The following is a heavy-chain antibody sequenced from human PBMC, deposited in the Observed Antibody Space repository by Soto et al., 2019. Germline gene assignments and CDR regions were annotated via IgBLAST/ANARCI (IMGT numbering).Heavy chain of an antibody. D-gene: IGHD5-12*01. CDR2: VIPFLSIA. Sequence: QVHLVQSGAEVKKPGSSVKVSCKTSGGTFSSYTISWVRQAPGQGLEWMGRVIPFLSIANYAQKFLGIVTIAADNSTSTDYLELSSLRSDDTAVYYCARDSTVYYSGFHSWGQGTLVTVSS. J-gene: IGHJ5*02. CDR3: ARDSTVYYSGFHS. V-gene: IGHV1-69*08. CDR1: GGTFSSYT.